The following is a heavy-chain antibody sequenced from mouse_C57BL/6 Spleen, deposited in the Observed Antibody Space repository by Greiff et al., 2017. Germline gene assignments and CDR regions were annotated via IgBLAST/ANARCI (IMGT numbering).Heavy chain of an antibody. CDR3: ARDDQFAY. CDR1: GYTFTSYW. D-gene: IGHD2-3*01. Sequence: VQLQQPGAELVKPGASVKLSCKASGYTFTSYWMHWVKQRPGQGLEWIGMIHPNSGSTNYNEKFKIKAKLTVDKSSSTAYMQLSSLTSEDSAVYYCARDDQFAYWGQGTLVTVSA. CDR2: IHPNSGST. V-gene: IGHV1-64*01. J-gene: IGHJ3*01.